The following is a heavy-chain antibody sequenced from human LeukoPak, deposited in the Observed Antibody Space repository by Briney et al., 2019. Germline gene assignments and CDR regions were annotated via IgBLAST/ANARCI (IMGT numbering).Heavy chain of an antibody. CDR1: GLTVSSTY. CDR2: IYSGGST. D-gene: IGHD3-3*01. J-gene: IGHJ4*02. Sequence: GGSLRLSCAASGLTVSSTYMSWVRQTPGEGLEWVLVIYSGGSTYYADSVKGRFTISRDNSKNTLYLQMNSLRAEDTAVYYCARDLLEWYFDYWGQGTLVTVSS. V-gene: IGHV3-66*01. CDR3: ARDLLEWYFDY.